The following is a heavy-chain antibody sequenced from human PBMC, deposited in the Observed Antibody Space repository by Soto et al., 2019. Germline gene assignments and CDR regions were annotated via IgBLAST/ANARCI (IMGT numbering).Heavy chain of an antibody. Sequence: VQLVESGGGVVQPGRSLRLSCAASGFTFSSYAMHWVLQAPGKGLEWVAVISYDGSNKYYADSVKGRFTISRDNSKNTLYLQMNSLRAEDTAVYYCARDSGSSPTLDYWGQGTLVTVSS. CDR3: ARDSGSSPTLDY. CDR1: GFTFSSYA. J-gene: IGHJ4*02. CDR2: ISYDGSNK. V-gene: IGHV3-30-3*01. D-gene: IGHD6-13*01.